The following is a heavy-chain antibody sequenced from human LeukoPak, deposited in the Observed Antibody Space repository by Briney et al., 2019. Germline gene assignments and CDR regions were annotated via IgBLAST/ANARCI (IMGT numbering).Heavy chain of an antibody. CDR2: ISAYNGNT. CDR1: GYTFTTYG. D-gene: IGHD6-6*01. Sequence: ASVKVSCKASGYTFTTYGISWVRQAPGQGLEWMGWISAYNGNTNYAQKLQGRVTMTTDASTSTAYMELRSLRYDDTAVYYCARGLIAVRPNRFDPWGQGTLVTVSS. J-gene: IGHJ5*02. CDR3: ARGLIAVRPNRFDP. V-gene: IGHV1-18*01.